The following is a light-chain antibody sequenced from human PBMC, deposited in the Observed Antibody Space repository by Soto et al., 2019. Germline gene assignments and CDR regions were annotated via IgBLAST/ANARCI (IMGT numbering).Light chain of an antibody. CDR3: QQSYSTPPWT. Sequence: IQMTQSPSSLSASVGDRVTITCRASQSISSYLNWYQQKPGKAPKLLIYAASSLQSGVPSRFRGSGSGTDLTPNISSLQPEDFATYYCQQSYSTPPWTFGQGTKVEIK. V-gene: IGKV1-39*01. CDR1: QSISSY. CDR2: AAS. J-gene: IGKJ1*01.